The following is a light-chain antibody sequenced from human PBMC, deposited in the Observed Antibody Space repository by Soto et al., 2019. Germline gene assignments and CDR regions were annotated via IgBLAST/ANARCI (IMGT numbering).Light chain of an antibody. CDR1: QSVSSSY. Sequence: EIVLTQSPGTLSLSPGEIATFSCRASQSVSSSYLAWYQHQPGQAPRLLIYGPSSRATGVPDRFRGSGSGTEFTLTISKLEPEDFAVYYCPQYGSSPITFGQGTRLDIK. J-gene: IGKJ5*01. V-gene: IGKV3-20*01. CDR2: GPS. CDR3: PQYGSSPIT.